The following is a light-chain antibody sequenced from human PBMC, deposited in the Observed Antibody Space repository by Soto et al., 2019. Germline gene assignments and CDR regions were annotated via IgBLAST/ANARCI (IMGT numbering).Light chain of an antibody. J-gene: IGKJ5*01. Sequence: VLTQSPGTLSLSPGESATLSCRASQTVSITYLTWYQQKPGQAPRLVILGASKRATGIPDRFSGSGSGRDFTLIISGLEPEDFAVYYCQQYGSSPLISFGQGTRLEIK. CDR3: QQYGSSPLIS. CDR2: GAS. CDR1: QTVSITY. V-gene: IGKV3-20*01.